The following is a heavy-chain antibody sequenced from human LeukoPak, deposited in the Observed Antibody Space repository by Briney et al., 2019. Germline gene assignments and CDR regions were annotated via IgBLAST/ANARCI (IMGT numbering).Heavy chain of an antibody. D-gene: IGHD2-2*01. J-gene: IGHJ4*02. Sequence: SETLSLTCAVYGGSFRGYYWSWIRQPPGKGLEWIGEINHSGSTNYTPSLKSRVTISLDTSMKKFSLKLNSVTAADTAVYYCASTERCSTTCPLDYWGQGTLVTVSS. CDR1: GGSFRGYY. CDR2: INHSGST. CDR3: ASTERCSTTCPLDY. V-gene: IGHV4-34*01.